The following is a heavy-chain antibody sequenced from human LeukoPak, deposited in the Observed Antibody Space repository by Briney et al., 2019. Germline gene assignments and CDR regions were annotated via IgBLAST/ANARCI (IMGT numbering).Heavy chain of an antibody. Sequence: SETLSLTCTVSGGSISSGDYYWSWIRQPPGKGLEWIGYIYYSGGTYYNPSLKSRVTISVDTSKNQFSLKLSSVTAADTAVYYCARVSGSGYLIEYYFDYWGQGALVTVSS. CDR3: ARVSGSGYLIEYYFDY. J-gene: IGHJ4*02. V-gene: IGHV4-30-4*08. CDR2: IYYSGGT. CDR1: GGSISSGDYY. D-gene: IGHD3-22*01.